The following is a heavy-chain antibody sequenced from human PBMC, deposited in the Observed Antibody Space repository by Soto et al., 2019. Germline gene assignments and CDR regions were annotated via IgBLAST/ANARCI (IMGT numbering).Heavy chain of an antibody. D-gene: IGHD2-15*01. CDR3: ARVPVAATVYGWFDP. V-gene: IGHV1-18*01. CDR1: GYTFTSYG. J-gene: IGHJ5*02. Sequence: QVQLVQSGAEVKKPGASVKVSCKASGYTFTSYGIIWVRQAPGQGHEWMGWISAYNGNTKYAQKVQGRVTMTTDISTSTAYMELRSLRSEDTAVYYCARVPVAATVYGWFDPWGQGTLVTVSS. CDR2: ISAYNGNT.